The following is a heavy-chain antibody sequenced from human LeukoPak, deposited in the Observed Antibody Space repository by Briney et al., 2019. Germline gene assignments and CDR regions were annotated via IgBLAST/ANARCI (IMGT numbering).Heavy chain of an antibody. CDR1: GFTFSSYA. J-gene: IGHJ4*02. Sequence: GSLRLSCAASGFTFSSYAMSWVRQAPGKGLEWIGSIYYSGSTYYNPSLKSRVTISVDTSKNQFSLKLSSVTAADTAVYYCARADTAMGHYFDYWGQGTLVTVSS. D-gene: IGHD5-18*01. CDR2: IYYSGST. V-gene: IGHV4-39*07. CDR3: ARADTAMGHYFDY.